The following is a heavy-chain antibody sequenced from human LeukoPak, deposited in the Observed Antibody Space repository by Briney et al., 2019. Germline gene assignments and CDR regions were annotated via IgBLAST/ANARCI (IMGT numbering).Heavy chain of an antibody. CDR2: VSSTGSTI. Sequence: GGSLRLSCAASIFTFDDYGMSWVRQAPGKGLEWVSYVSSTGSTIYYADSVKGRFTVSRDNAKNSLFLQMNSLRAEDTAVYFCARGVDDTSTYYYAYYYYYMDVWGKGTTVTVSS. V-gene: IGHV3-48*01. CDR3: ARGVDDTSTYYYAYYYYYMDV. CDR1: IFTFDDYG. J-gene: IGHJ6*03. D-gene: IGHD3-22*01.